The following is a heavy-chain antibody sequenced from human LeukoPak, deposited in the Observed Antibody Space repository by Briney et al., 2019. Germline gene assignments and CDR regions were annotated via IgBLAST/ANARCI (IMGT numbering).Heavy chain of an antibody. Sequence: SVKVSCKASGGTFSSYAISWVRQAPGQGLEWMGGIIPIFGTANYAQKFQGRVTITADESTSTAYMELSSLRSEDTAVYYCARGGVPAAINLPFDYWGQGTLVTVSS. CDR2: IIPIFGTA. D-gene: IGHD2-2*02. V-gene: IGHV1-69*13. CDR1: GGTFSSYA. CDR3: ARGGVPAAINLPFDY. J-gene: IGHJ4*02.